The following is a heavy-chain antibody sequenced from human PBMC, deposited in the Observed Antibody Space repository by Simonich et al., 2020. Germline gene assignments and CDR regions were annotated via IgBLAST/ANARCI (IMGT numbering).Heavy chain of an antibody. D-gene: IGHD1-1*01. V-gene: IGHV1-2*02. CDR3: ARSSDLLNWNDGPYY. Sequence: QVQLVQSGAEVKKPGASVKVSCKASGYTFTGYYKHWVRQAPGQGLEWSGRHNPNRGGKKDAQKYHGRVTMTRDTDISTAYMELSRLRSDDTAVYYCARSSDLLNWNDGPYYWGQGTLVTVSS. J-gene: IGHJ4*02. CDR2: HNPNRGGK. CDR1: GYTFTGYY.